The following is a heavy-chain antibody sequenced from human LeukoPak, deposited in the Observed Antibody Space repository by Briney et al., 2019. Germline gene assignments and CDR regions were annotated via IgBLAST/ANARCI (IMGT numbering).Heavy chain of an antibody. Sequence: GASVKVSCKASGYTFTSYDINWVRQATGQGLEWMGWMNPNSGNTGYAQKFQGRVTMTEDTSTDTAYMELSSLRSEDTAVYYCATGRAALFDPWGQGTLVTVSS. CDR3: ATGRAALFDP. CDR1: GYTFTSYD. CDR2: MNPNSGNT. V-gene: IGHV1-8*01. D-gene: IGHD2-15*01. J-gene: IGHJ5*02.